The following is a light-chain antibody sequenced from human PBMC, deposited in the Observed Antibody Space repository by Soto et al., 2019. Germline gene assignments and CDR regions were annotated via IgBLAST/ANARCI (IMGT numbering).Light chain of an antibody. CDR3: MQALQTHPWT. Sequence: IVMTQSPLSLPVTHGEPASISCRSSQSLLHSNGYNYLDWYLQKPGQSPQLLIYLGSNRASGVPDRFSGSGSGTDFTLKISRVEAEDVGVYYCMQALQTHPWTFGQGTKVEIK. J-gene: IGKJ1*01. V-gene: IGKV2-28*01. CDR1: QSLLHSNGYNY. CDR2: LGS.